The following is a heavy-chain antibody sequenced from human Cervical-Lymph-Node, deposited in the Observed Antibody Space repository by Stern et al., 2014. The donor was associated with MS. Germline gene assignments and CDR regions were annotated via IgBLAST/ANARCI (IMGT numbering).Heavy chain of an antibody. D-gene: IGHD6-13*01. CDR2: IYSGGAT. J-gene: IGHJ3*02. V-gene: IGHV3-53*01. CDR3: ATVGAGIDAFDI. CDR1: GFTGNIYY. Sequence: EMQLVESGGGLIQPGGSLRLSCAASGFTGNIYYMIWVRQAPGKGLEWVSVIYSGGATYYADSVKGRFTISRDDSKNTLYLQMNSLRADDTAVYYCATVGAGIDAFDIWGQGTMVTVSS.